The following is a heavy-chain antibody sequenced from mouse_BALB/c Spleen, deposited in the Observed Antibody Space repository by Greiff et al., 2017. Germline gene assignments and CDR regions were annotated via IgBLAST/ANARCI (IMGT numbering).Heavy chain of an antibody. D-gene: IGHD2-3*01. CDR1: GFNIKDTY. V-gene: IGHV14-3*02. Sequence: EVKLQESGAELVKPGASVKLSCTASGFNIKDTYMHWVKQRPEQGLEWIGRIDPANGNTKYDPKFQGKATITADTSSNTAYLQLSSLTSEDTAVYYCASPIYDGYYERSAMDYWGQGTSVTVSS. CDR2: IDPANGNT. J-gene: IGHJ4*01. CDR3: ASPIYDGYYERSAMDY.